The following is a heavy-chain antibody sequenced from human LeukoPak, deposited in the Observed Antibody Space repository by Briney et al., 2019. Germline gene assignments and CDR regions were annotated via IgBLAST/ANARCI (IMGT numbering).Heavy chain of an antibody. Sequence: ASVKVSCKASGYTFTNYYMHWVRQAPGRGLEWMGWINPNSGGTNYAQRFQGRVTMTRDTSISTAYMELSRLRSDDTAVYYCARPLGSWYLNWFDPWGQGTLVTVSS. J-gene: IGHJ5*02. D-gene: IGHD6-13*01. CDR1: GYTFTNYY. CDR2: INPNSGGT. V-gene: IGHV1-2*02. CDR3: ARPLGSWYLNWFDP.